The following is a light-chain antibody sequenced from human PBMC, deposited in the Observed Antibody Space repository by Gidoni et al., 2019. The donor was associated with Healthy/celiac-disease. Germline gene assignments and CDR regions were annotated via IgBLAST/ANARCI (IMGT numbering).Light chain of an antibody. Sequence: DIQMTQSPSSLSASVGDRVTITCRASQSISNYLNWYQHKPGKAPKLLIYAASSLQSGVPSRFSGSGSGTDFTLTISSLQPEDFATFYCQQSYSTPYTFGPGTKVDSK. CDR3: QQSYSTPYT. CDR1: QSISNY. CDR2: AAS. J-gene: IGKJ3*01. V-gene: IGKV1-39*01.